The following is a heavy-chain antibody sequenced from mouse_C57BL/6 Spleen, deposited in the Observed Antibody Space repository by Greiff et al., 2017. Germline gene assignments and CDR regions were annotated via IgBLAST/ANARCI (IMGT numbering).Heavy chain of an antibody. V-gene: IGHV7-3*01. J-gene: IGHJ2*01. CDR3: ARSELGLFDY. Sequence: DVKLVESGGGLVQPGGSLSLSCAASGFTFTDYYMSWVRQPPGKALEWLGFIRNKANGYTTEYSASVKGRFTISRDNSQSILYLQMNALRAEDSATYYCARSELGLFDYWGQGTTLTVSS. D-gene: IGHD4-1*01. CDR2: IRNKANGYTT. CDR1: GFTFTDYY.